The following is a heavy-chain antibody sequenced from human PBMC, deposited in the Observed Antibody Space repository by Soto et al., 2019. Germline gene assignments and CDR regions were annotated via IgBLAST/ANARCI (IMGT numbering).Heavy chain of an antibody. CDR1: GGSISSGGYY. J-gene: IGHJ4*02. D-gene: IGHD3-3*01. CDR3: ARGGVTIFGVDTRHDY. Sequence: QVQLQESGPGLVKPSQTLSLTCTVSGGSISSGGYYWSWIRQHPGKGLEWLGYIYYSGSTYSNPSLKSRGTISVDTSKNQFSLKLSSVTAADTAVYYCARGGVTIFGVDTRHDYWGQGTLVTVSS. V-gene: IGHV4-31*03. CDR2: IYYSGST.